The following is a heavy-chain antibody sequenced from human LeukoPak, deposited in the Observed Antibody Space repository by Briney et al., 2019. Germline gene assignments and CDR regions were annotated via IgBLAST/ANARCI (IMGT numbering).Heavy chain of an antibody. D-gene: IGHD1-26*01. CDR2: ISGSGGST. J-gene: IGHJ3*02. CDR1: ASTFSSYA. V-gene: IGHV3-23*01. CDR3: AKDGFLFEEWERAYDAFDI. Sequence: PGGCLRLSCAASASTFSSYAMSWVRQAAGKGLEWVSAISGSGGSTYYADSVKGRFTISRDNYKNTLYLQMNSLRAEETAVYYGAKDGFLFEEWERAYDAFDIWGQGTMVTVSS.